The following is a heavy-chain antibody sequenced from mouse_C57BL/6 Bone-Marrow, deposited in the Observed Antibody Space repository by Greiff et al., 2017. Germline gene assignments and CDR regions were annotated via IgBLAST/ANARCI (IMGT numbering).Heavy chain of an antibody. V-gene: IGHV2-2*01. D-gene: IGHD1-1*01. CDR1: GFSLTSYG. Sequence: VQGVESGPGLVQPSQSLSITCTVSGFSLTSYGVHWVRQSPGKGLEWLGVIWSGGSTDYNAAFISRLSISKDNSKSQVFFKMNSLQADDTAIYYCARNGGYGSSYESDYFDYWGQGTTLTVSS. CDR2: IWSGGST. CDR3: ARNGGYGSSYESDYFDY. J-gene: IGHJ2*01.